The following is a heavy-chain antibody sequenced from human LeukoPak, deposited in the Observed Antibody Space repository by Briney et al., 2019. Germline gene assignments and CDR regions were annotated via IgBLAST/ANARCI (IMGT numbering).Heavy chain of an antibody. V-gene: IGHV3-30-3*01. Sequence: GGSLRLSCAASGFTFSSYAMHWVRQAPGKGLEWVAVISYDGSNKYYADSVKGRFTISRDNSKNTLYLQMNSLRAEDTAVYYCAKDQRQQLVLGDAFDIWGQGTMVTVSS. J-gene: IGHJ3*02. D-gene: IGHD6-13*01. CDR1: GFTFSSYA. CDR2: ISYDGSNK. CDR3: AKDQRQQLVLGDAFDI.